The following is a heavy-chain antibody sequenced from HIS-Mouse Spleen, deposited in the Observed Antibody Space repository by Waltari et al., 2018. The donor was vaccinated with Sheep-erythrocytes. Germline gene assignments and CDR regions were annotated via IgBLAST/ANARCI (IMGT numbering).Heavy chain of an antibody. CDR1: SYG. J-gene: IGHJ6*02. V-gene: IGHV3-30*18. CDR3: AKRYSGSYYYYYYYGMDV. Sequence: SYGMHWVRQAPGKGLEWVAVISYDGSNKYYADSGKGRFTISRDNSKNTLYLQMNSLRAEDTAVYYCAKRYSGSYYYYYYYGMDVWGQGTTVTVSS. D-gene: IGHD1-26*01. CDR2: ISYDGSNK.